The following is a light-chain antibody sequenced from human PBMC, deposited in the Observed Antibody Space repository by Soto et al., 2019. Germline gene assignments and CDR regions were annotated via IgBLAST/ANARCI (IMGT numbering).Light chain of an antibody. CDR1: QSVKNN. Sequence: EIVMTQSPATLSVSPGERATVPCRASQSVKNNLAWYQQKPGQAPRLLIFGASTRATGIPARFSGSGYGTEFALTISSLQSEEFAVYYCQQYNSWPLTFGGLTKVEIK. CDR2: GAS. J-gene: IGKJ4*01. CDR3: QQYNSWPLT. V-gene: IGKV3-15*01.